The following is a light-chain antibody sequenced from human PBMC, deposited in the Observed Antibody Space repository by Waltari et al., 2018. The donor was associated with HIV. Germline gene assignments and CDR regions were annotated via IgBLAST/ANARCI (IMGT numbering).Light chain of an antibody. CDR3: QQYNNWPLT. V-gene: IGKV3-15*01. CDR2: GAS. J-gene: IGKJ1*01. Sequence: ELVMTQSPATLPLSPGATATLSFRASQRVSRNLAWYQQRPGQAPRLLIYGASTTATGIPARFSGSGSGTECTLTMRSLQSEDLAVYYCQQYNNWPLTFGQGTKVEI. CDR1: QRVSRN.